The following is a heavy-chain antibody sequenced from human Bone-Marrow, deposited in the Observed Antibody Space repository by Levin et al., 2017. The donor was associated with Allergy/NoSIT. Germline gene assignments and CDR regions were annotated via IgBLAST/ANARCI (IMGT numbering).Heavy chain of an antibody. Sequence: PGGSLRLSCAASGFPFNTQAMHWVRQAPGKGLEWVALVSHDGNKQYYADSVKGRFTISRASSKNTVHLQMNSLRREDTAVYFCATYSLSWASFDCWGQGTQVTVSA. V-gene: IGHV3-30*04. CDR2: VSHDGNKQ. CDR1: GFPFNTQA. CDR3: ATYSLSWASFDC. D-gene: IGHD6-13*01. J-gene: IGHJ4*02.